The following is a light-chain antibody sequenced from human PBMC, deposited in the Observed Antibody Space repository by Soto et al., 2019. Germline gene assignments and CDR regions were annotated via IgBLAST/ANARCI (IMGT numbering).Light chain of an antibody. CDR1: QSLLHSNGYNY. CDR2: LGS. J-gene: IGKJ4*01. Sequence: DIVMTQSPLSLPVTPGEPASISCRASQSLLHSNGYNYLDWYLQKPGQSPQLLLYLGSIRASGVPDRFRGSGPGTDFTLKISRVEAEDVRVSYCMQGLQTPSFGGGTKGDIK. V-gene: IGKV2-28*01. CDR3: MQGLQTPS.